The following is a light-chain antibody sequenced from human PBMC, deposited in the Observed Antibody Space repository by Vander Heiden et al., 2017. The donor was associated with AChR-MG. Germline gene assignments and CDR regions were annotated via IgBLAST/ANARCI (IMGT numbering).Light chain of an antibody. CDR1: SSDVVLLTY. V-gene: IGLV2-8*01. J-gene: IGLJ3*02. CDR2: EVS. Sequence: QSALTQPPSASGSPGQSVTISCTGTSSDVVLLTYISWYQQHPGKAPKMIIYEVSKRPSGVPDRFSGSKSGNTASLTVSGLQAEDEADYYCSSYAGSRVFGGGTKLTGL. CDR3: SSYAGSRV.